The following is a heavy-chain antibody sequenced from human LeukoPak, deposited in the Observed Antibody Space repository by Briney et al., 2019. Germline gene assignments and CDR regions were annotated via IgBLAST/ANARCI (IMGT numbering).Heavy chain of an antibody. J-gene: IGHJ4*02. CDR1: GGSFSGYY. CDR3: ARGRRRYYYDSSGYSDNDY. V-gene: IGHV4-34*01. CDR2: INHSGST. Sequence: SETLSLTCAVNGGSFSGYYWSWIRQPPGKGLEWIGEINHSGSTNYNPSLKSRVTISVDTSKNQFSLKLSSVTAADTAVYYCARGRRRYYYDSSGYSDNDYWGQGTLVTVSS. D-gene: IGHD3-22*01.